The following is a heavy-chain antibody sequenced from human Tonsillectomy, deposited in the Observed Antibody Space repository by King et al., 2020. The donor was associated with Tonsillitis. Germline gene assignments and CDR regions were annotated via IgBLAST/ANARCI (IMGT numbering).Heavy chain of an antibody. Sequence: TLKESGPALVKPTKTLTLTCTFSGFSLSTSGMCVSWIRQPPGKALEWLARIDWDDDKYYSTSLKTRLTISKDTSKNQVVLKMTNMDPVDTATYYCAQIQGYYDSSGYYPKPFDYWGQGTLVTVSS. D-gene: IGHD3-22*01. V-gene: IGHV2-70*11. J-gene: IGHJ4*02. CDR3: AQIQGYYDSSGYYPKPFDY. CDR1: GFSLSTSGMC. CDR2: IDWDDDK.